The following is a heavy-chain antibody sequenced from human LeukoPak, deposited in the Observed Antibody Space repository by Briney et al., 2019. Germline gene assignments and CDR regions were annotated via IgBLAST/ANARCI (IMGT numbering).Heavy chain of an antibody. D-gene: IGHD2-15*01. J-gene: IGHJ5*02. V-gene: IGHV1-2*02. CDR2: INPNSGGT. CDR1: GYAFTGYY. Sequence: ASVKVSCKASGYAFTGYYMHWVRQTPGQGLEWMGWINPNSGGTNYAQNFQGRVTMTRNASISTAYMELSMLRSDDTAVYSGARPHCSGGSCPNWFDPWGQGTLVTVSS. CDR3: ARPHCSGGSCPNWFDP.